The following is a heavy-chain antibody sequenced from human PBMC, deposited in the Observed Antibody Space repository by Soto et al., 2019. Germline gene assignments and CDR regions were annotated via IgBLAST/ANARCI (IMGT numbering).Heavy chain of an antibody. CDR3: AKDLEEVGALGMDV. D-gene: IGHD1-26*01. CDR2: ISYDGSNK. J-gene: IGHJ6*02. Sequence: PGGSLRLSCAASGFTFSSYGMHWVRQAPGKGLEWVAVISYDGSNKYYADSVKGRFTISRDNSKNTLYLQMNSLRAEDTAVYYCAKDLEEVGALGMDVWGQGTTVTVSS. V-gene: IGHV3-30*18. CDR1: GFTFSSYG.